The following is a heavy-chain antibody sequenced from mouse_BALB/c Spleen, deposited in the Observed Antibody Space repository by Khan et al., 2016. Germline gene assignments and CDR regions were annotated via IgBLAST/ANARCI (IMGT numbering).Heavy chain of an antibody. D-gene: IGHD1-1*01. V-gene: IGHV1-4*02. CDR2: INPTSSYT. CDR1: GYTFTYYT. Sequence: QVRLQQSAPELARPGASVKMSCKTSGYTFTYYTIHWVKQRPGQGLEWIGKINPTSSYTEYNQKFTDKTTLTADKSSSTAYMHLISLTSEDSAVYYCASELAYGWFAYWGQGTLVTVAA. J-gene: IGHJ3*01. CDR3: ASELAYGWFAY.